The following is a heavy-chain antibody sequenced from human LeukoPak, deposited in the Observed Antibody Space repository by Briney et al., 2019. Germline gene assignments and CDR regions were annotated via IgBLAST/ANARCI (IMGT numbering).Heavy chain of an antibody. CDR2: IIPIHGIA. CDR3: ARDYYDSSGWGRWGVAFDI. Sequence: ASVKVSCKASGGTFSSYAISWVRQAPGQGLEWMGRIIPIHGIANYAQKFQGRVTITADKSTSTAYMELSSLRSEDTAVYYCARDYYDSSGWGRWGVAFDIWGQGTMVTVSS. V-gene: IGHV1-69*04. D-gene: IGHD3-22*01. CDR1: GGTFSSYA. J-gene: IGHJ3*02.